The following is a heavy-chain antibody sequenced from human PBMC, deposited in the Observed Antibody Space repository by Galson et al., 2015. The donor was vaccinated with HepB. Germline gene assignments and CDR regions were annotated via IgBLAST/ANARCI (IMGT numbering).Heavy chain of an antibody. V-gene: IGHV1-2*02. D-gene: IGHD1-26*01. Sequence: SVKVSCKASKYTFAGYYIHWLRQAPGQGLEWMGWIDPDRGGTKFAQKFQGRVTLTRDTSITTAYMELRKLKSDDAAIYYCARDDLGGVPMTEAIISYFDLWGQGTLVTVSS. CDR1: KYTFAGYY. CDR2: IDPDRGGT. J-gene: IGHJ4*02. CDR3: ARDDLGGVPMTEAIISYFDL.